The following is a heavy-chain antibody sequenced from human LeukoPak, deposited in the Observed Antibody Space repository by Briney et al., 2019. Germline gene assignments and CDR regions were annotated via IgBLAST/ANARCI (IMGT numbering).Heavy chain of an antibody. CDR1: GFTFSSYW. CDR3: ARPAYGSGSYYLYYFDY. Sequence: GGSLRLSCAASGFTFSSYWMSWVRLAPGKGLEWVANIKQDGSEKYYVDSVKGRFTISRDNAKNSLYLQMNSLRAEDTAVYYCARPAYGSGSYYLYYFDYWGQGTLVAVSS. J-gene: IGHJ4*02. V-gene: IGHV3-7*03. CDR2: IKQDGSEK. D-gene: IGHD3-10*01.